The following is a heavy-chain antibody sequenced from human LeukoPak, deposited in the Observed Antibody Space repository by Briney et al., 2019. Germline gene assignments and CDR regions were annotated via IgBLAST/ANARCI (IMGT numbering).Heavy chain of an antibody. CDR3: AKQSIAAAGTRDDAFDI. J-gene: IGHJ3*02. CDR1: GFIFSDYY. Sequence: GGSLRLSCAASGFIFSDYYMSWIRQAPGKRLEWVSYISTSGSTIYYADSVRGRFTISRDNAKNSLYLQMNSLRAEDTAVYYCAKQSIAAAGTRDDAFDIWGQGTMVTVSS. V-gene: IGHV3-11*04. D-gene: IGHD6-13*01. CDR2: ISTSGSTI.